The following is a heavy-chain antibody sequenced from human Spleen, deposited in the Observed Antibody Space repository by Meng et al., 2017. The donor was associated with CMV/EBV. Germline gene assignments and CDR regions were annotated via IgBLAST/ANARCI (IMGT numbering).Heavy chain of an antibody. D-gene: IGHD4-17*01. CDR3: ARAMTTVTTWVDY. J-gene: IGHJ4*02. Sequence: SETLSLTCTVSGGSISSSAYYWGWIRQPPGKGPEWIATVYYTGTTYYNPSLRSRVTFSVDTPKNQFSLKLSSVTAADTAVYYCARAMTTVTTWVDYWGQGTLVTVSS. V-gene: IGHV4-39*02. CDR2: VYYTGTT. CDR1: GGSISSSAYY.